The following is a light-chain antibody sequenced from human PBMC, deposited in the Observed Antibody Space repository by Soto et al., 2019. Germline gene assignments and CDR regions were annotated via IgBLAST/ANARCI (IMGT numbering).Light chain of an antibody. J-gene: IGKJ3*01. CDR3: QQYGYSPPYP. CDR1: QSVPSTY. CDR2: GAS. Sequence: IVLTQSPGTLSFSPGERATLSCRASQSVPSTYFAWYQQKPGQAPRLLIYGASTRVPGIPARLGGSGSGTAYPLTIGRVVDEDSAVYFCQQYGYSPPYPFGPGNNVAIQ. V-gene: IGKV3-20*01.